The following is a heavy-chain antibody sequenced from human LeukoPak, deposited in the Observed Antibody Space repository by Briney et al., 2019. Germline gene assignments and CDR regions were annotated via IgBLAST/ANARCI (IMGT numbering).Heavy chain of an antibody. CDR2: ISAYNGNT. CDR3: ARDFYDFWSGYENWFDP. J-gene: IGHJ5*02. D-gene: IGHD3-3*01. V-gene: IGHV1-18*01. CDR1: GYTFTSYG. Sequence: GASVKVSCKASGYTFTSYGISWVRQAPGQGLEGMGWISAYNGNTNYAQKLQGRVTMTTDTSTSTAYMELRSLRSDDTAVYYCARDFYDFWSGYENWFDPWGQGTLVTVSS.